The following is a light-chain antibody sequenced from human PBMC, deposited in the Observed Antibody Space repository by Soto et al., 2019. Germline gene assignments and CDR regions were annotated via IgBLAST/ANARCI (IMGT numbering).Light chain of an antibody. Sequence: EIVMTQSPATLSVSPGERATLSCRASQSVSTSVAWYQHKPGQAPRLLIYGASSRATGIPARFSGSGSGTEFTLSISSLQSEDFAVYYCQQYDNWPPNTFGLGTKLEIK. J-gene: IGKJ2*01. CDR1: QSVSTS. V-gene: IGKV3-15*01. CDR3: QQYDNWPPNT. CDR2: GAS.